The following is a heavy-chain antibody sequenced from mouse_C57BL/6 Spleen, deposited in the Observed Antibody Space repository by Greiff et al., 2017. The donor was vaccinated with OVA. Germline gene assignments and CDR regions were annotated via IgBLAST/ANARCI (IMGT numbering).Heavy chain of an antibody. CDR1: GFNIKDYY. Sequence: VQLQQSGAELVKPGASVKLSCTASGFNIKDYYMPWVQQRTEQGLEWIGRIDPEDGDTKYAPKFQGKATISADTSSNTAYLQLSSLASTDTAVYYCARDYGGSYWYFDVWGTGTTVTVSS. V-gene: IGHV14-2*01. CDR3: ARDYGGSYWYFDV. J-gene: IGHJ1*03. CDR2: IDPEDGDT. D-gene: IGHD1-1*01.